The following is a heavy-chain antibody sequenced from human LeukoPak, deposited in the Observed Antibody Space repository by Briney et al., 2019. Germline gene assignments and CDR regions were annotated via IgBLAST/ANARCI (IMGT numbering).Heavy chain of an antibody. D-gene: IGHD4-23*01. Sequence: SETLSLTCTVSGGSINSYYWSWIRQPAGKGLEWIGRIYSSGSTNYNPSLKRRVSMSVDTSKNQFSLKLTSVTAADTAVYYCARGGKATVVTMWGQGILVTVSS. CDR2: IYSSGST. CDR1: GGSINSYY. V-gene: IGHV4-4*07. CDR3: ARGGKATVVTM. J-gene: IGHJ4*02.